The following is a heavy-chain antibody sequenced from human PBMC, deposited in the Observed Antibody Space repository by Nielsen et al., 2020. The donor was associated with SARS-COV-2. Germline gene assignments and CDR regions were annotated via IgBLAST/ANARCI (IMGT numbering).Heavy chain of an antibody. Sequence: GESLKISCAASGFSFNRYTMNWVRQAPGKGLEWVSSISSGGYYIYYADSLRGRFTISRDNAKNSLYLQMNSLRVEDTAVYYCVRRVVGGTGFEYWGQGTLVTVSS. V-gene: IGHV3-21*01. CDR1: GFSFNRYT. J-gene: IGHJ4*02. CDR3: VRRVVGGTGFEY. CDR2: ISSGGYYI. D-gene: IGHD6-19*01.